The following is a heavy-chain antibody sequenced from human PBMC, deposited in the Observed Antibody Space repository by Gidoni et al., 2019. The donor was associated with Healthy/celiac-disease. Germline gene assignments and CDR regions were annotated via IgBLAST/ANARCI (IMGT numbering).Heavy chain of an antibody. Sequence: QLQLQESGPGLVKPSETLSLTCTVSGGSISSSSYYWGWIRQPPGKGLEWIGSIYYSGSTYYNPSLKSRVTISVDMSKNQFSLKLSSVTAADTAVYYCARDSTANYYYYYGMDVWGQGTTVTVSS. J-gene: IGHJ6*02. CDR2: IYYSGST. V-gene: IGHV4-39*07. CDR3: ARDSTANYYYYYGMDV. CDR1: GGSISSSSYY.